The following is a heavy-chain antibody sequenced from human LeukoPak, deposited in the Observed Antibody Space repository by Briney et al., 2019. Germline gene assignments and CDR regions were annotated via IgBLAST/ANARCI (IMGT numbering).Heavy chain of an antibody. CDR2: ISSSSSYI. CDR3: ARGVYDSSGYYLRYFDY. V-gene: IGHV3-21*01. CDR1: GFTFGSYS. J-gene: IGHJ4*02. D-gene: IGHD3-22*01. Sequence: GGSPRLSGAASGFTFGSYSMNWVRQAPGKGLEWVSSISSSSSYIYYADSVKGRFTISRDNAKNSLYLQMNSLRAEDTAVYYCARGVYDSSGYYLRYFDYWGQGTLVTVSS.